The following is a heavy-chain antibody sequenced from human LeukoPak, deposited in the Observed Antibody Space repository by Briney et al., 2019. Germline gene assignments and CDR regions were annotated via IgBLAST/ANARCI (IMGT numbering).Heavy chain of an antibody. CDR2: ISSSSSTI. D-gene: IGHD3-10*01. CDR1: GFTFSSYS. CDR3: ARDSLYYYGSGSYYPLRGDY. Sequence: GGSLRLSCAASGFTFSSYSMNWVRQAPGKGLEWVSYISSSSSTIYYADSVKGRFTISRDNSKNTLYLQMNSLRAEDTAVYYCARDSLYYYGSGSYYPLRGDYWGQGTLVTVSS. V-gene: IGHV3-48*01. J-gene: IGHJ4*02.